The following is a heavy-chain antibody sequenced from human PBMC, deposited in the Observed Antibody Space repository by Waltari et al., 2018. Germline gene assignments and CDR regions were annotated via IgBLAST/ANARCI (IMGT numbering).Heavy chain of an antibody. CDR2: FDPEDGET. CDR1: GFTFSSYG. J-gene: IGHJ3*02. D-gene: IGHD6-13*01. V-gene: IGHV1-24*01. Sequence: QVQLVESGGGVVQPGRSLRLSCAASGFTFSSYGMHWVRQAPGKGLEWVGGFDPEDGETIYAQKFQGRVTMTEDTSTDTAYMELSSLRSEDTAVYYCATPVFNIAGAFDIWGQGTMVTVSS. CDR3: ATPVFNIAGAFDI.